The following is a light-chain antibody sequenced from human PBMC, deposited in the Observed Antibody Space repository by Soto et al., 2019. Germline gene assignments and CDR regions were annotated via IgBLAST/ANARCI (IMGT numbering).Light chain of an antibody. V-gene: IGLV2-14*01. J-gene: IGLJ2*01. CDR3: SSYTSSSTLL. CDR2: EVN. CDR1: NNDVGAYNY. Sequence: QSALTQPASVSGSPGQSIAISCTGTNNDVGAYNYVSWYQRHPGKAPKLMIYEVNNRPSGVSNRFSGSKSGNTASLTISGLQAEDEADYYCSSYTSSSTLLFGGGTKLTVL.